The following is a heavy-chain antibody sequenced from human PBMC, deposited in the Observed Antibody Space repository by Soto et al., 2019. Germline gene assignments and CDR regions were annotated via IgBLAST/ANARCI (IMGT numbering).Heavy chain of an antibody. CDR1: GYTFTNYG. Sequence: QVQLVQSGDEVKKPGASVKVSCKASGYTFTNYGISWVRQAPGQGLEWMGWISGYNGNTVYTQKLQGRLTMTAETSTATAYMELSSPSSDDTAVFYCVRGGDGVYYYDSMDVWGQGTTVIVSS. V-gene: IGHV1-18*01. CDR3: VRGGDGVYYYDSMDV. D-gene: IGHD3-10*01. J-gene: IGHJ6*02. CDR2: ISGYNGNT.